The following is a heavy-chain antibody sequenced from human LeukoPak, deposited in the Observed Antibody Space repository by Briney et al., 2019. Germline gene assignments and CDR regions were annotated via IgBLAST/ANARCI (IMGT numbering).Heavy chain of an antibody. CDR1: GGSVSSYY. Sequence: SETLSLTCTVSGGSVSSYYWSWIRQPPGKGLEWIGYIYYSGSTNYNPSLKSRVTISVDTSKNQFSLKLSSVTAADTAVYYCSGGWYSYDYWGQGTLVTVSS. D-gene: IGHD6-19*01. CDR2: IYYSGST. CDR3: SGGWYSYDY. V-gene: IGHV4-59*08. J-gene: IGHJ4*02.